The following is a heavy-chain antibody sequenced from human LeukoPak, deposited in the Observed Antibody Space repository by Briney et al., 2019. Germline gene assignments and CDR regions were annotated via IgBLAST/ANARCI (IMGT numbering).Heavy chain of an antibody. V-gene: IGHV4-59*01. CDR1: GGSISSYY. CDR2: IYYSGST. J-gene: IGHJ3*02. Sequence: SETLSLTCTVSGGSISSYYWSWIRQPPGKGLEWIGYIYYSGSTNYNPSLKSRVTISVDTSKNQFSLKLSSVTAADTAVYYCARSGWHPDAFDIWGQGTMVTVSS. CDR3: ARSGWHPDAFDI. D-gene: IGHD6-19*01.